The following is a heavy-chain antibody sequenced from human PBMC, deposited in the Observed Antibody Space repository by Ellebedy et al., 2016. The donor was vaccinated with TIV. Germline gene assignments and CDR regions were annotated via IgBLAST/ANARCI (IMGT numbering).Heavy chain of an antibody. CDR3: AREGGGGYSFDY. Sequence: GESLKISXAASGFTVSSNYMSWVRQAPGKGLEWVSAISGSGGSTYYADSVKGRFTISRDNSKNTLYLQMNSLRDEDTAVYYCAREGGGGYSFDYWGQGTLVTVSS. CDR1: GFTVSSNY. V-gene: IGHV3-23*01. CDR2: ISGSGGST. D-gene: IGHD3-22*01. J-gene: IGHJ4*02.